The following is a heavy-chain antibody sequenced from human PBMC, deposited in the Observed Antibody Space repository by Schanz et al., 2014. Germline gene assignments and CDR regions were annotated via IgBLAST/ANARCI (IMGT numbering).Heavy chain of an antibody. CDR3: ARDGYSVVVISPTESFDI. J-gene: IGHJ3*02. V-gene: IGHV3-23*01. CDR2: VSSRSDEI. D-gene: IGHD2-21*01. Sequence: EVQLLESGGGLVQPGGSLRLSCAASGFTFDHYAMTWVRQAPGKGLEWVAAVSSRSDEIKYADSVRGRFTISRDNSRNTLYLQMNSLRAEDTAVYYCARDGYSVVVISPTESFDIWGQGTMVTVSP. CDR1: GFTFDHYA.